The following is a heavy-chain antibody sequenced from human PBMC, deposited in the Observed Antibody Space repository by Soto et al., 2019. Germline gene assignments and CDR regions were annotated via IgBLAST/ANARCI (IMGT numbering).Heavy chain of an antibody. D-gene: IGHD3-10*01. CDR3: ARAEDYYGSGTPEGAFDI. J-gene: IGHJ3*02. Sequence: GASVKVSCKTSGYTFTSYHMHWVRQAPGQGLELMGMINLSGGSTSYAQRFQGRVTMTRDTSTSTVYLDLSSLRSEDTAVYYCARAEDYYGSGTPEGAFDIWGQGTMVTVSS. CDR1: GYTFTSYH. CDR2: INLSGGST. V-gene: IGHV1-46*03.